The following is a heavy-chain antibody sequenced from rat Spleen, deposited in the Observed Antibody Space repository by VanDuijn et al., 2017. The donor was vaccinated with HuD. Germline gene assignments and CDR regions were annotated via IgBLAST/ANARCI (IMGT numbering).Heavy chain of an antibody. V-gene: IGHV3-1*01. CDR3: ARHNSGYGVMDA. J-gene: IGHJ4*01. CDR2: ISYSGST. CDR1: GHSITSNY. Sequence: EVQLQESGPGLVKPSQSLSLTCSVTGHSITSNYWGWIRKFPGNKMEWMGYISYSGSTSYNPSLKSRISITRDTSKNQFFLQLNSVTSEDTATYYCARHNSGYGVMDAWGQGASVTVSS. D-gene: IGHD4-3*01.